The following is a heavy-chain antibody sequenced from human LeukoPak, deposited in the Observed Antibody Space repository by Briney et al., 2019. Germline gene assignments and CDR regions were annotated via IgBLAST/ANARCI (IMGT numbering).Heavy chain of an antibody. CDR3: VCSGDYYFDY. Sequence: PGGSLRLSCAASGFTFSSYGMHWVRQAPGKGLEWVAVISYDGSNKYYADSVKGRFTISRDNSKNTLYLQMNSLRAEDTAVYYCVCSGDYYFDYWGQGTLVTVSS. CDR1: GFTFSSYG. J-gene: IGHJ4*02. CDR2: ISYDGSNK. D-gene: IGHD2-21*02. V-gene: IGHV3-30*03.